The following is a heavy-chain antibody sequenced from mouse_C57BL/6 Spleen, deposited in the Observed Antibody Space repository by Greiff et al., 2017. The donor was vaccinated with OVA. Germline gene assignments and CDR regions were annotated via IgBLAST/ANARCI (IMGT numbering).Heavy chain of an antibody. V-gene: IGHV1-55*01. CDR3: ARDYYGSSSYYFDY. CDR2: IYPGSGST. D-gene: IGHD1-1*01. J-gene: IGHJ2*01. CDR1: GYTFTSYW. Sequence: QVHVKQSGAELVKPGASVKMSCKASGYTFTSYWITWVKQRPGQGLEWIGDIYPGSGSTNYNEKFKSKATLTVDTSSSTAYMQLSSLTSEDSAVYYCARDYYGSSSYYFDYWGQGTTLTVSS.